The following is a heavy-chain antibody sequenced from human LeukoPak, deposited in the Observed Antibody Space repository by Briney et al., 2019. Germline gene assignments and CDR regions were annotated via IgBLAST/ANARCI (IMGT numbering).Heavy chain of an antibody. CDR2: INRDGSNI. D-gene: IGHD3-22*01. J-gene: IGHJ4*02. V-gene: IGHV3-74*01. CDR1: GFTVSSNF. Sequence: GGSLRLSCATSGFTVSSNFMSWVRQAPGKGLVWVSRINRDGSNIDYADSVKGRVTISRDNAKNTLFLQMDSLRAEDTAVYYCARDFFYDSSGRYDYWGQGTLVTVSS. CDR3: ARDFFYDSSGRYDY.